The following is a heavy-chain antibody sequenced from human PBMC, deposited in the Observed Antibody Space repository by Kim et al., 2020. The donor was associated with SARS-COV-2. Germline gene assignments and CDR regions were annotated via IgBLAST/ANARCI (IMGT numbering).Heavy chain of an antibody. CDR3: ARGLASRNGADVFWTYYFEY. J-gene: IGHJ4*02. V-gene: IGHV4-34*01. CDR1: GGSFSGYY. Sequence: SETLSLTCAVYGGSFSGYYWSWVRQPPGKGLEWIGEINHSGSTNYNPSLKSRVTVSVDTSKNQFSLKLNSVTAADTAVYYCARGLASRNGADVFWTYYFEYWGQGTLVAVSS. CDR2: INHSGST. D-gene: IGHD2-8*01.